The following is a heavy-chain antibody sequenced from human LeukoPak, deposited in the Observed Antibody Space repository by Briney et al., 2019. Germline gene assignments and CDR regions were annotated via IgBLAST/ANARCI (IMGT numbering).Heavy chain of an antibody. CDR1: GFTFSSYA. J-gene: IGHJ5*02. CDR2: ISYDGSNK. Sequence: GGSLRLSCAASGFTFSSYAMHWVRQAPGKGLEWVAVISYDGSNKYYADSVKGRFTISRDNSKNTLYLQMNSLRAEDTAVYYCARIAAAGLNWIDPWGQGTLVAVSS. V-gene: IGHV3-30-3*01. CDR3: ARIAAAGLNWIDP. D-gene: IGHD6-13*01.